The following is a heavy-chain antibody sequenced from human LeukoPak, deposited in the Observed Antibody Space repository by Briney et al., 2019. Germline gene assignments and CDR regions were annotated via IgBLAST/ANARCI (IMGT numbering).Heavy chain of an antibody. V-gene: IGHV3-7*05. Sequence: PGGSLRLSCAVSGFTLSSSWMTWVRQAPGKGLEWVANINQDGSEKYYVDSVKGRFTISRDNAKSSLFLQMNSLGADDTAVYYCARGGNRVGYWGQGTLVTVSS. D-gene: IGHD5-24*01. J-gene: IGHJ4*02. CDR3: ARGGNRVGY. CDR2: INQDGSEK. CDR1: GFTLSSSW.